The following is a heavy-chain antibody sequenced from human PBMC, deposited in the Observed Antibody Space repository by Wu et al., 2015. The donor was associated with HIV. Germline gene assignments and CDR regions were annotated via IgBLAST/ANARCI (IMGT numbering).Heavy chain of an antibody. CDR1: GDTFSSYA. CDR2: IIPIFGTT. D-gene: IGHD2-15*01. CDR3: ARDRGDSVVEVAARAARINYYYDMDV. V-gene: IGHV1-69*05. Sequence: QVLLVQSGAEVKKPGSSVKVSCKASGDTFSSYAISWVRQAPGQGLEWMGGIIPIFGTTNYAQIFQDRVTITTDESTNTAYMELRCLRSEDTAVYYCARDRGDSVVEVAARAARINYYYDMDVWGQGTTVTVSS. J-gene: IGHJ6*02.